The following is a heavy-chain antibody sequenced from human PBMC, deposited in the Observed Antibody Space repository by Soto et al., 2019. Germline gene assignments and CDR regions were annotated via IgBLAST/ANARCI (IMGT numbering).Heavy chain of an antibody. V-gene: IGHV3-21*01. J-gene: IGHJ4*02. CDR1: GFTFSSYS. CDR2: ISSSSSYI. Sequence: PGGSLRLSCAASGFTFSSYSMNWVRQAPGKGLEWVSSISSSSSYIYYADSVKGRFTISRDNAKNSLYLQMNSLRAEDTAVYYCARDIGYGSGSYPKIYYFDYWGQGTLVTVSS. D-gene: IGHD3-10*01. CDR3: ARDIGYGSGSYPKIYYFDY.